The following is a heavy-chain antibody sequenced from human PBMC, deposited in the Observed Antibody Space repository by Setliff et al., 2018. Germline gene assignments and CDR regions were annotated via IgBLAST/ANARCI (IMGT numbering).Heavy chain of an antibody. J-gene: IGHJ6*02. Sequence: ASVNVSCQASGYTFTSYDINGVRQATGQGLEWMGWMNPNSGNTGYAQKFQGRVTMTRNTSISTAYMELSSLRSEDTAVYYCARREYDILTGYYGPRYYYYGMDVWGQGTTVTVSS. CDR2: MNPNSGNT. V-gene: IGHV1-8*02. D-gene: IGHD3-9*01. CDR1: GYTFTSYD. CDR3: ARREYDILTGYYGPRYYYYGMDV.